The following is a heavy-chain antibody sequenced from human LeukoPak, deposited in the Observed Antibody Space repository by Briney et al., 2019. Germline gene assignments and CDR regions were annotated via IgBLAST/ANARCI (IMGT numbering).Heavy chain of an antibody. CDR2: ISKSGPT. V-gene: IGHV4-31*03. J-gene: IGHJ3*02. Sequence: PSQTLSLTCTVSGDSVTSGGYFWTCIRHHPGKGLEWIGYISKSGPTSYNPSLQSRVSISVDTSNNQFSLSLSSVTAADTAVYYCARDVVVTSSPDAFDIWGQGTMVAVSS. CDR3: ARDVVVTSSPDAFDI. CDR1: GDSVTSGGYF. D-gene: IGHD2/OR15-2a*01.